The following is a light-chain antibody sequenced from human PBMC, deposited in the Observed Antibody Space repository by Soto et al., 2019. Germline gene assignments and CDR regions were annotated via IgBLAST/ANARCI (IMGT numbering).Light chain of an antibody. CDR2: EVT. CDR1: STDVGAYNY. CDR3: GSHAGNSNLV. J-gene: IGLJ3*02. V-gene: IGLV2-8*01. Sequence: QSALTQPPSASGSPGQSVTISCTGTSTDVGAYNYVSWYQQHPGKAPKLMIYEVTKRPAGVPDRFSGSKSGNTASRTVSGLQAEDEADYYCGSHAGNSNLVFGGGTKLTVL.